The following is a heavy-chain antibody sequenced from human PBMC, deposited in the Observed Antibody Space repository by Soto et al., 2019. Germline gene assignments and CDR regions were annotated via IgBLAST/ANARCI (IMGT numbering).Heavy chain of an antibody. CDR2: INPHGGST. V-gene: IGHV1-46*01. J-gene: IGHJ5*02. Sequence: SAEVSWKERGESLASNYRRWVRQENGQGLEWMGVINPHGGSTKYAQKCQGRITMTRDTSRSTVYMELSSLRSDDTDIYYCARSSGGDFGIIIEGSKWLDHWGQGTLVT. CDR1: GESLASNY. D-gene: IGHD3-3*01. CDR3: ARSSGGDFGIIIEGSKWLDH.